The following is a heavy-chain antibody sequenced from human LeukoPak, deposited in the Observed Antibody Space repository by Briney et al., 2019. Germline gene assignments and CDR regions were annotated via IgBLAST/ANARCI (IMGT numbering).Heavy chain of an antibody. CDR3: ARVPKWRIAAAGTRDYHYYYMDV. V-gene: IGHV4-61*08. CDR2: IYYSGST. Sequence: SETLSLTCTVSGGSIRTSDYYWAWIRQPPGKGLEWIGYIYYSGSTNYNPSLKSRVTISVDTSKNQFSLKLSSVTAADTAVYYCARVPKWRIAAAGTRDYHYYYMDVWGKGTTVTVSS. J-gene: IGHJ6*03. D-gene: IGHD6-13*01. CDR1: GGSIRTSDYY.